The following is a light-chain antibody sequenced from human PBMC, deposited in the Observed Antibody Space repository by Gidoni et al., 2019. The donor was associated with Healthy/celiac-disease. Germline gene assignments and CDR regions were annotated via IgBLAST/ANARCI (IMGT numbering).Light chain of an antibody. CDR1: QSISSY. J-gene: IGKJ4*01. V-gene: IGKV1-39*01. CDR2: AAS. Sequence: DIQMTQSPSSLSASVGDRVTITCRASQSISSYLNWYQQKPGKAPQLLIYAASSLQSGVPSRFSGSGSGTDFTLAISSLQPEDFATYFCQQSYSTPPMLTFGGGTKVEIK. CDR3: QQSYSTPPMLT.